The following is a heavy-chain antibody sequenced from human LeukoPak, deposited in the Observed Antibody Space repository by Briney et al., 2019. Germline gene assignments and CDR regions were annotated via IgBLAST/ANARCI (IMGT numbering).Heavy chain of an antibody. D-gene: IGHD3-10*01. J-gene: IGHJ5*02. CDR1: GGSISSYY. V-gene: IGHV4-59*01. CDR2: IYYSGST. CDR3: ARGGYYGSGNDFRFDP. Sequence: SETLSLTCTVSGGSISSYYWSWLRQPPGKGLEWIGYIYYSGSTNYKPSLKRRVNKSVDKSKKQFSLKLSSVTAADTAVYYCARGGYYGSGNDFRFDPWGQGTLVTVSS.